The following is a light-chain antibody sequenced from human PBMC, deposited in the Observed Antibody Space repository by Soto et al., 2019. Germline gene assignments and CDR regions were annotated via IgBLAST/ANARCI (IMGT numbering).Light chain of an antibody. CDR2: NTF. Sequence: EVVLPQSQGTLSLSPGESATLSCRTSQSVVNYQLAWYRQKPGQAPRLLIYNTFHRATGIPDRFSGTGSETDFTLTISRLEPEDFAVYHCQQYGALPPTFGQGTKVDIK. J-gene: IGKJ1*01. V-gene: IGKV3-20*01. CDR3: QQYGALPPT. CDR1: QSVVNYQ.